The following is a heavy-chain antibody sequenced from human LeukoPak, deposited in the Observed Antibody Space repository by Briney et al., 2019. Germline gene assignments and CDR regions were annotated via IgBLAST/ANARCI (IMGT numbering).Heavy chain of an antibody. V-gene: IGHV3-23*01. Sequence: PGGSLRLSCAASGFTFSSYAMSWVSEAPGEGVECGSAICGSGGSTYYADSVKGRFTISRDNSKNTLYLQMNSLRAEDTAVYYCAKDLGHPSPITMIVVVSVSDYWGQGTLVTVSS. D-gene: IGHD3-22*01. J-gene: IGHJ4*02. CDR2: ICGSGGST. CDR3: AKDLGHPSPITMIVVVSVSDY. CDR1: GFTFSSYA.